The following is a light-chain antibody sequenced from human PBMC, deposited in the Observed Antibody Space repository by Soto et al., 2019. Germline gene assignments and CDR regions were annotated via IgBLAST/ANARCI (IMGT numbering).Light chain of an antibody. CDR1: QSVSNY. Sequence: IQMTQSPTSLSASVGDRVTITCRASQSVSNYLNWYQQKVGKAPQLLIYFASTLQKGVPSRFSGSGSGTDFTLTISSLQPEDFETYFCQQSYTTPLTLGGGTKVDIK. CDR3: QQSYTTPLT. CDR2: FAS. V-gene: IGKV1-39*01. J-gene: IGKJ4*01.